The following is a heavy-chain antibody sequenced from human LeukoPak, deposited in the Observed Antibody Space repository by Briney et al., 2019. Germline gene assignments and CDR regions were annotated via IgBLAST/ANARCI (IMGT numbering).Heavy chain of an antibody. CDR1: GFTFGSPW. J-gene: IGHJ4*02. D-gene: IGHD6-19*01. CDR3: AKDKSSGWYVFDY. Sequence: TGGSLRLSCAASGFTFGSPWMHWVRQAPGKGLEWVAVILYDGSNKYYADSVKGRFTISRDNSKNTLYLQMNSLRAEDTAVYYCAKDKSSGWYVFDYWGQGTLVTVSS. V-gene: IGHV3-30*18. CDR2: ILYDGSNK.